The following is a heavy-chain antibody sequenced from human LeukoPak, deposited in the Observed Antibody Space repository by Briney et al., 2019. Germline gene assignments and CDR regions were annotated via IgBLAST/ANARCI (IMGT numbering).Heavy chain of an antibody. D-gene: IGHD3-16*01. Sequence: ASVKVSCKASGYTFTGYYMHWVRQAPGQGLEWMGWINPNSGGTNYAQKFQGRVTMTRDTSISTAYMELSRLRSDDTAVYYCARYNRGSGGAFTYWGQGTLVTVSS. CDR1: GYTFTGYY. V-gene: IGHV1-2*02. CDR2: INPNSGGT. J-gene: IGHJ4*02. CDR3: ARYNRGSGGAFTY.